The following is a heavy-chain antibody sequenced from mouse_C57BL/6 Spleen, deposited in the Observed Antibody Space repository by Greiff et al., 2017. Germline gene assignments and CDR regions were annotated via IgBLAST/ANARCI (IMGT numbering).Heavy chain of an antibody. V-gene: IGHV5-17*01. CDR2: ISSGSSTI. CDR3: ARDGNYDWYFDV. D-gene: IGHD2-1*01. CDR1: GFTFSDYG. J-gene: IGHJ1*03. Sequence: QRVESGGGLVKPGGSLKLSCAASGFTFSDYGMHWVRQAPEKGLEWVAYISSGSSTIYYADTVKGRFTIARDNAKNTLFLQMTSLRSEDTAMYYCARDGNYDWYFDVWGTGTTVTVSS.